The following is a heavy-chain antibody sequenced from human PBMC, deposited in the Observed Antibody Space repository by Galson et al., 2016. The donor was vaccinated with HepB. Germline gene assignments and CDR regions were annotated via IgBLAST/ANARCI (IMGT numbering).Heavy chain of an antibody. V-gene: IGHV3-48*03. D-gene: IGHD3-10*01. CDR3: AREVLRGFGEATFDY. J-gene: IGHJ4*02. Sequence: SLRLSCAASGFTFSSYEMNWVRQAPGKGLEWVSYITSSGGTVYYADSLKGRFTISRDNAKNSLYLQMNSLGAEDTAVYYCAREVLRGFGEATFDYWGQGTLVTVSS. CDR2: ITSSGGTV. CDR1: GFTFSSYE.